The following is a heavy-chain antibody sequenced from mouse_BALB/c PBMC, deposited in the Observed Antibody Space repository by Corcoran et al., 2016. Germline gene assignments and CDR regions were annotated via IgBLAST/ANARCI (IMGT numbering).Heavy chain of an antibody. V-gene: IGHV14-3*02. CDR1: GFNIKDTY. CDR2: IDPANGNT. Sequence: EVQLQQSGAELVKPGASVKLSCTASGFNIKDTYMHWVKQRPEQGLEWIGRIDPANGNTIYDPKFQGKATITADTSSNTAYLQLSSLTSEDTAVYYCARWDWYFDVWGAGTTVTVSS. CDR3: ARWDWYFDV. J-gene: IGHJ1*01.